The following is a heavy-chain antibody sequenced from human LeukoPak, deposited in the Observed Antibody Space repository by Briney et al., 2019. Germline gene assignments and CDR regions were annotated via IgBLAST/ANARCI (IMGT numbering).Heavy chain of an antibody. V-gene: IGHV4-59*01. CDR3: TRGAGWLIDY. J-gene: IGHJ4*02. Sequence: PSETLSLTCTVSDDSISNYYRGWIRQPPGKGLEWIGYFHNSGTSTYNPSLKSRVTISADTSKNQFSLKLNSLTTADTAVYYCTRGAGWLIDYWGQGILVTVSS. CDR1: DDSISNYY. CDR2: FHNSGTS. D-gene: IGHD3-16*01.